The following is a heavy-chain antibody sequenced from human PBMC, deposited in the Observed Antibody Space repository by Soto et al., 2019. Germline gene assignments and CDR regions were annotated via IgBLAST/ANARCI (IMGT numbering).Heavy chain of an antibody. D-gene: IGHD3-16*01. Sequence: SETLSLTCAVSDYSITNGYYWGWIRQPPGMGLEWIGSIYHSGSTSYNPSLRSRVTISVVTSKNQFSLKLRSVTAADTAMYYCAKVGGRGTVPAAIGRLDSWGQGTQVTAPQ. V-gene: IGHV4-38-2*01. CDR2: IYHSGST. CDR3: AKVGGRGTVPAAIGRLDS. J-gene: IGHJ4*02. CDR1: DYSITNGYY.